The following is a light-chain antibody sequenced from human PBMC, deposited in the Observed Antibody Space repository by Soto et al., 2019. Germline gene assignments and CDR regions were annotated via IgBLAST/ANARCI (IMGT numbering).Light chain of an antibody. CDR1: SSDVGGYNY. CDR3: ASYAGSNNFV. J-gene: IGLJ1*01. CDR2: EVS. V-gene: IGLV2-8*01. Sequence: QSALTQPPSASGSPGQSVTISCTGTSSDVGGYNYVSWYQQHPGKAPKLMIYEVSKRHSGVPDRFSGSKSGNTAFLTVSGLQAEDEADYYCASYAGSNNFVFGTGTKLTVL.